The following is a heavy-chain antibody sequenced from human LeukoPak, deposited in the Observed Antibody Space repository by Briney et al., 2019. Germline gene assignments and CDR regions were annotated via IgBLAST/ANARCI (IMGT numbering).Heavy chain of an antibody. CDR1: GYTFTSYG. Sequence: GASVKVSCKASGYTFTSYGISWVRQAPGQGLEWMGWISAYNGSTNYAQKLQGRVTMTTDTSTSTAYMELRSLRSDDTAVYYCARDLAMYYYDSSGYYDQPGDYWGQGTLVTVSS. D-gene: IGHD3-22*01. CDR3: ARDLAMYYYDSSGYYDQPGDY. V-gene: IGHV1-18*01. J-gene: IGHJ4*02. CDR2: ISAYNGST.